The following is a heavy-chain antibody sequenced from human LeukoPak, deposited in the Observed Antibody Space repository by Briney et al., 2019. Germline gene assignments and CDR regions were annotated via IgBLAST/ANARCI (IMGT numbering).Heavy chain of an antibody. CDR1: GLTASRNY. D-gene: IGHD3/OR15-3a*01. J-gene: IGHJ3*02. Sequence: GGSLRLSCAASGLTASRNYMSWVRKAPGKGLEWVSVIYSGGSTYYADSVKGRFTISRDNSKNTLYLQMNSLRAEDTAVYYCARVGLPDAFDIWGQGTMVTVSS. V-gene: IGHV3-53*01. CDR2: IYSGGST. CDR3: ARVGLPDAFDI.